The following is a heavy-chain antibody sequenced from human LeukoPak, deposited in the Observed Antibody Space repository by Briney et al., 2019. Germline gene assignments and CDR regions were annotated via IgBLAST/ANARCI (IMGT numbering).Heavy chain of an antibody. Sequence: GGSLRLSCAASGFTFSNYGMHWVRQAPGKGLEGVAFIWYDGSNKYYADSVKGRFTISRDNSKNTLYLQMNSLRAEDTAVYYCATTRFLHWLLTGENDYWGQGILVTASS. V-gene: IGHV3-30*02. CDR3: ATTRFLHWLLTGENDY. D-gene: IGHD3-3*01. CDR1: GFTFSNYG. CDR2: IWYDGSNK. J-gene: IGHJ4*02.